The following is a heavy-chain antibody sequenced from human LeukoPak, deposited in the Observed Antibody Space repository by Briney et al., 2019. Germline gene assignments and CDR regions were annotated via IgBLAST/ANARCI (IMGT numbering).Heavy chain of an antibody. CDR3: ARGVTTADY. D-gene: IGHD4-11*01. Sequence: GGSLRLSCVASGFTFSNHAMTWVRQAPGKGLEWVAVIWYDGSNKYYTDSVKSRFTISRDNSKNMLYLQMNSLRAEDTAVYYCARGVTTADYWGQGTLVTVSS. V-gene: IGHV3-33*01. CDR1: GFTFSNHA. J-gene: IGHJ4*02. CDR2: IWYDGSNK.